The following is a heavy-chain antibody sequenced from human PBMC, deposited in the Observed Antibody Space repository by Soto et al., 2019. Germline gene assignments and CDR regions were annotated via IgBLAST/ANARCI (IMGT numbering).Heavy chain of an antibody. J-gene: IGHJ4*02. V-gene: IGHV3-23*01. D-gene: IGHD3-3*01. Sequence: GGSLRLSCAASGFTFSSYAMSWVRQAPGKGLEWVSAISGSGGSTYYADSVKGRFTISRDNSKNTLYLQMNSLRAEDTAVYYCAKDHIRFLEWLSPLDYWGQGTLVTVSS. CDR3: AKDHIRFLEWLSPLDY. CDR2: ISGSGGST. CDR1: GFTFSSYA.